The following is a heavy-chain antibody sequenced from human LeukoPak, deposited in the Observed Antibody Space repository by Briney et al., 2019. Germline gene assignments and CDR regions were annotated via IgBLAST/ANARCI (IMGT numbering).Heavy chain of an antibody. CDR2: IGSTGSST. CDR3: AKGGLEWELPPGDAFDI. Sequence: PGGSLRLSCAASGFTFSTYAMTWVRQAPGKGLEWVSGIGSTGSSTYYADSVKGRFTVSRDNPKNTLYLQTNSLRAEDTAVYYCAKGGLEWELPPGDAFDIWGQGTMVTVSS. D-gene: IGHD1-26*01. V-gene: IGHV3-23*01. J-gene: IGHJ3*02. CDR1: GFTFSTYA.